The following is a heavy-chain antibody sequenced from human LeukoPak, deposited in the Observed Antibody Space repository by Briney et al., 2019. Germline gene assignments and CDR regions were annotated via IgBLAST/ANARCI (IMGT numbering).Heavy chain of an antibody. CDR1: GFTFSSYN. Sequence: GGSLRLSCAASGFTFSSYNLNWVRQAPGKGLEWVSSITSSNYIYYADSVKGRFTISRDNAKNSLYLQMNSLRVEDTAVYYCARVWGYSYSSDHWGQGTLVTVSS. D-gene: IGHD5-18*01. J-gene: IGHJ5*02. CDR2: ITSSNYI. CDR3: ARVWGYSYSSDH. V-gene: IGHV3-21*01.